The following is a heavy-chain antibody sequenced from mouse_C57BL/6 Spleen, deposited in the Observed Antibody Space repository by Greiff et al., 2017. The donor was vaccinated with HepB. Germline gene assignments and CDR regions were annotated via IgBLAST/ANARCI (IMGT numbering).Heavy chain of an antibody. V-gene: IGHV5-4*01. CDR1: GFTFSSYA. J-gene: IGHJ3*01. CDR2: ISDGGSYT. CDR3: AREEDYGSSPFAY. D-gene: IGHD1-1*01. Sequence: EVKLEESGGGLVKPGGSLKLSCAASGFTFSSYAMSWVRQTPEKRLEWVATISDGGSYTYYPDNVKGRFTISRDNAKNNLYLQMSHLKSEDTAMYYCAREEDYGSSPFAYWGQGTLVTVSA.